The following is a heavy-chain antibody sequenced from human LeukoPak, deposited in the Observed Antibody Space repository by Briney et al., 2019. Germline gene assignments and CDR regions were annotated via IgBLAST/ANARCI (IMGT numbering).Heavy chain of an antibody. J-gene: IGHJ4*02. D-gene: IGHD3-16*01. V-gene: IGHV4-34*01. CDR2: INHSEST. Sequence: SETLSLTCAVYGGSFSGYYWSWIRQPPGKGLEWIGEINHSESTNYNPSLKSRVAISVDTSKNQFSLNLSSVTAADTAVYYCARVITVRGVIFDYWGQGTLVTVSS. CDR1: GGSFSGYY. CDR3: ARVITVRGVIFDY.